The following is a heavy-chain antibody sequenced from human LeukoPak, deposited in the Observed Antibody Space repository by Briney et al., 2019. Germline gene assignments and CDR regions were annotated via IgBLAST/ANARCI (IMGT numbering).Heavy chain of an antibody. J-gene: IGHJ6*03. CDR1: GFTFSSYG. D-gene: IGHD3-10*01. CDR3: AKDNYYGSASYTNYYMDV. Sequence: GGSLRLSCAASGFTFSSYGMHWVRQAPGKGLEWVAFIRYDGSNKYYADSVKGRFTISRDNSKNTLYLQMNSLRAEDTALYYCAKDNYYGSASYTNYYMDVWGKGTTVTVSS. CDR2: IRYDGSNK. V-gene: IGHV3-30*02.